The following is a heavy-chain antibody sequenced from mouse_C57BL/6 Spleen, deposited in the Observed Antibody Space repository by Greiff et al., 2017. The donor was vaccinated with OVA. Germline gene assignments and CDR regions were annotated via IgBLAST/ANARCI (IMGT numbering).Heavy chain of an antibody. V-gene: IGHV1-54*01. CDR2: INPGSGGT. J-gene: IGHJ2*01. CDR3: AKDDYSSSFDY. CDR1: GYAFTNYL. D-gene: IGHD2-5*01. Sequence: VQVVESGAELVRPGTSVKVSCKASGYAFTNYLIEWVKQRPGQGLEWIGVINPGSGGTNYNEKFKGKATLTADKSSSTAYMQLSSLTSEDSAVYFCAKDDYSSSFDYWGQGTTLTVSS.